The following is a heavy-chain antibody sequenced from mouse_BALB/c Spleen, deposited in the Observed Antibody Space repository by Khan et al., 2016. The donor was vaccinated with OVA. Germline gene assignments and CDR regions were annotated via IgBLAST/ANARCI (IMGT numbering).Heavy chain of an antibody. D-gene: IGHD1-3*01. Sequence: EVELVESGGDLVKPGGSLKLSCAASGFTFSTYGMSWVRQTPDKRLEWVATVSTGGGYTYYPDSVKGRFTISRDNAKNTLYLQMSGLKSEDTAMFSGTRRAYCCESEEFAYWGQGTLVTVSA. CDR1: GFTFSTYG. CDR2: VSTGGGYT. J-gene: IGHJ3*01. V-gene: IGHV5-6*01. CDR3: TRRAYCCESEEFAY.